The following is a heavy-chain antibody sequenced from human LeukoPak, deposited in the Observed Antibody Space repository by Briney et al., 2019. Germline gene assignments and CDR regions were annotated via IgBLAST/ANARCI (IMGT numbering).Heavy chain of an antibody. CDR2: IYTSGST. CDR3: ARASPTTNKGAYGWFDP. V-gene: IGHV4-4*07. J-gene: IGHJ5*02. D-gene: IGHD1-14*01. Sequence: PSETLSLTCTVSGGSISGYYWSWIRQPAGKGLEWIGRIYTSGSTSYNPSLKSRVTMSVDTSKNQFSLKLSSVTAADTAVYYCARASPTTNKGAYGWFDPWGQGTLVTVSS. CDR1: GGSISGYY.